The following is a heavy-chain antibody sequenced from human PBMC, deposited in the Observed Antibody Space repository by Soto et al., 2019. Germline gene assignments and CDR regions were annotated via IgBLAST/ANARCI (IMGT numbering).Heavy chain of an antibody. CDR3: ARGPYCSGGSCYSSYYYGMDV. J-gene: IGHJ6*02. D-gene: IGHD2-15*01. CDR2: IYHSGST. Sequence: QVQLQESGPGLVKPSGTLSLTCAVSGGSISSSNWWSWVRQPPGKGLEWIGEIYHSGSTNYNPSLKSRASISVDKSKNQFSLKLSSVTAADTAVYYCARGPYCSGGSCYSSYYYGMDVWGQGTTVTVSS. CDR1: GGSISSSNW. V-gene: IGHV4-4*02.